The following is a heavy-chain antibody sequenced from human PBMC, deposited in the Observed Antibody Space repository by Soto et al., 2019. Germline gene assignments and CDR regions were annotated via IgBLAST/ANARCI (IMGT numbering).Heavy chain of an antibody. CDR1: GGSFSGYY. CDR3: ARVPKYSSSWYGGWFDP. J-gene: IGHJ5*02. Sequence: QVQLQQWGAGLLKPSETLSLTCAVYGGSFSGYYWSWIRQPPGKGLEWIGEINHSGSTNYNPSLKSRVTISVDTSKNQFSRKLSSVTAADTAVYYCARVPKYSSSWYGGWFDPWGQGTLVTVSS. V-gene: IGHV4-34*01. D-gene: IGHD6-13*01. CDR2: INHSGST.